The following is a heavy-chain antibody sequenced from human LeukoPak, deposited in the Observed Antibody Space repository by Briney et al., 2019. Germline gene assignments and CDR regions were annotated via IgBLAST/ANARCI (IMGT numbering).Heavy chain of an antibody. Sequence: SETLSLTCTVSGGSISSYYWSWIRQPAGKGLEWIGRIYSSGSTNYNPSLKSRVIMSVDTSKNQFSLKLNSLTAADTAVYYCARISSGGHGDYDCWGQGTLVTVSS. CDR3: ARISSGGHGDYDC. CDR1: GGSISSYY. CDR2: IYSSGST. J-gene: IGHJ4*02. V-gene: IGHV4-4*07. D-gene: IGHD4-17*01.